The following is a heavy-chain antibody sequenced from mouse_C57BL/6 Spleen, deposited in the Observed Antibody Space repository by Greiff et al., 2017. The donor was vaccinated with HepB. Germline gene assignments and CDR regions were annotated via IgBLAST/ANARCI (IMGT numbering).Heavy chain of an antibody. D-gene: IGHD2-14*01. CDR1: GYTFTDYE. V-gene: IGHV1-15*01. CDR2: IDPETGGT. J-gene: IGHJ3*01. CDR3: TRWGYFA. Sequence: VKLMESGAELVRPGASVTLSCKASGYTFTDYEMHWVKQTPVHGLEWIGAIDPETGGTAYNQKFKGKAILTADKSSSTAYMELRSLTSEDSAVYYCTRWGYFAGGQGTLVTVSA.